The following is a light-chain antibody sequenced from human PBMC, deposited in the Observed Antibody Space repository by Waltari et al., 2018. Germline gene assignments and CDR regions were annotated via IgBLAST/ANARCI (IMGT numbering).Light chain of an antibody. CDR1: QGFSSN. J-gene: IGKJ4*01. CDR2: AAS. Sequence: IQLTQSPSSLSAYVGDRVTITCRASQGFSSNLAWFQQRPGKAPKLLIYAASTLQSGVPSRFSGSGSGTDFTLTITSLQLEDFATYYCQQLYSYPLTFGGGTKVEIK. CDR3: QQLYSYPLT. V-gene: IGKV1-9*01.